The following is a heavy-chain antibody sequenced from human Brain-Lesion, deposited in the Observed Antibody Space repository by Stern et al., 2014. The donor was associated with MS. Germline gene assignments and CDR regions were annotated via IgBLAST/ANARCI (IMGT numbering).Heavy chain of an antibody. V-gene: IGHV1-24*01. Sequence: QVQLVESGAGVKKPGASVKVSCKVSGYTLTELSMHWVRQAPRTGLEWLGGFDPEDGETIYAKKFQGRVPMTEDTSTDTAYMELSSLRSEDTAVYYCASLSPGAGGNYYRHFDYWGQGTLVTVSS. CDR3: ASLSPGAGGNYYRHFDY. CDR1: GYTLTELS. J-gene: IGHJ4*02. D-gene: IGHD1-26*01. CDR2: FDPEDGET.